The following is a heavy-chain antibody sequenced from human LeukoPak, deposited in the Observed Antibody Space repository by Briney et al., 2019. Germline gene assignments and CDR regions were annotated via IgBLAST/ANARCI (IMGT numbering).Heavy chain of an antibody. J-gene: IGHJ4*02. CDR3: ASPGEKDYYFDY. CDR2: INRSGGST. Sequence: ASVKVSCKASGYTFTSYYMHWVRQAPGQGLEWMGIINRSGGSTSYAQKFQGRVTMTRDTSTSTVYMELSSLRSEDTAVYYCASPGEKDYYFDYWGQGTLVTVSS. V-gene: IGHV1-46*01. CDR1: GYTFTSYY. D-gene: IGHD3-16*01.